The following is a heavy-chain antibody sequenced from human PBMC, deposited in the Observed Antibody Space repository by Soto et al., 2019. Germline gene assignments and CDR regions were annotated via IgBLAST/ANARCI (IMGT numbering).Heavy chain of an antibody. CDR1: GGSFSGYY. CDR2: INHSGST. J-gene: IGHJ5*02. Sequence: PSETLSLTCAVSGGSFSGYYWSWIRQPPGKGLEWIGEINHSGSTNYNPSLKSRVTISVDTSKNQFSLKLSSVTAADTAVYYCARGRYAIWFDPWGQGTLVTVSS. CDR3: ARGRYAIWFDP. D-gene: IGHD3-16*01. V-gene: IGHV4-34*01.